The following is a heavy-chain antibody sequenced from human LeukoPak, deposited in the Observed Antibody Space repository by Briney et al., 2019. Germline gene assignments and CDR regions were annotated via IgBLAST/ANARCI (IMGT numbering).Heavy chain of an antibody. CDR2: ISWNSGSI. CDR1: GFTFDDYA. CDR3: ARAGPLNWGIEFGY. Sequence: PGGSLRLSCAASGFTFDDYAMHWVRQAPGKGLEWVSGISWNSGSIGYADSVKGRFTISRDNAKNSLYLQMNSLRAEDTAVYYCARAGPLNWGIEFGYWGQGTLVTVSS. D-gene: IGHD7-27*01. J-gene: IGHJ4*02. V-gene: IGHV3-9*01.